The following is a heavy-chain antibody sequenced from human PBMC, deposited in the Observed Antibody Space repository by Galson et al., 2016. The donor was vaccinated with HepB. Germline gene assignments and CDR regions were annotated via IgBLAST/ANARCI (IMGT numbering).Heavy chain of an antibody. CDR1: GFTFAGYA. D-gene: IGHD2-15*01. CDR3: AKDLGARGNYYYYGMDV. J-gene: IGHJ6*02. Sequence: SLRLSCAASGFTFAGYAMSWVRQAPGKGLEWVSAMSGSGEDTYCADPVLGRFSISRDNFRNTLYLQMNSLRVEDTAVYYCAKDLGARGNYYYYGMDVWGQGTTVTVSS. V-gene: IGHV3-23*01. CDR2: MSGSGEDT.